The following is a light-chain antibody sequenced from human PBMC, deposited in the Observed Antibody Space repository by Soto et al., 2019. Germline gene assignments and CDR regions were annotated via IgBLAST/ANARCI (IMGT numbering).Light chain of an antibody. J-gene: IGKJ1*01. CDR3: QQSYSIPWT. CDR2: AAS. Sequence: DIQMTQSPSSLSASVGDRVTITCRASQSISSYLNWYQQKPGKAPKLLIYAASSLQSGVPSRFSGSGSGTVFTLTISSLQPEDFATYYCQQSYSIPWTFGQGTKVDIK. V-gene: IGKV1-39*01. CDR1: QSISSY.